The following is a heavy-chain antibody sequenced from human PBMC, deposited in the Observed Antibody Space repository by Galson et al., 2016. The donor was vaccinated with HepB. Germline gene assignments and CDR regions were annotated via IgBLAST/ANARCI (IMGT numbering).Heavy chain of an antibody. CDR3: AKGIGSGWSDY. J-gene: IGHJ4*02. Sequence: SLRLSCAASGFIFGDYAMSWVRQSPGKGLEWVSGLTWNGGIIGYADSVKGRFTISRDNARNFLFLQMNTLRSEDTALYYCAKGIGSGWSDYWGPGTLVSVSS. CDR2: LTWNGGII. CDR1: GFIFGDYA. V-gene: IGHV3-9*01. D-gene: IGHD6-19*01.